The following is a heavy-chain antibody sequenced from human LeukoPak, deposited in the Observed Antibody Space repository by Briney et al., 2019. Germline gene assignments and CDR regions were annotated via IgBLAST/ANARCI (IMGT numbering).Heavy chain of an antibody. CDR3: ARFALKTPPTD. Sequence: PGGSLRLSCAASGFTFSSYSMNWVRQAPGKGLEWVSSISSSSSYIYYADSVKGRFSISRDNAKNSLYLQMNSLRAEDTAVYYCARFALKTPPTDWGQGTLVTVSS. J-gene: IGHJ4*02. CDR1: GFTFSSYS. V-gene: IGHV3-21*01. CDR2: ISSSSSYI.